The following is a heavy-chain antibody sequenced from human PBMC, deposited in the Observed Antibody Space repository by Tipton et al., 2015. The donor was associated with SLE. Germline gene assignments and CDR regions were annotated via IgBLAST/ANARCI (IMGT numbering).Heavy chain of an antibody. J-gene: IGHJ4*02. CDR1: GGSFSGHY. CDR2: ISGGGGST. V-gene: IGHV3-23*01. Sequence: LSLTCAVYGGSFSGHYWSWIRQPPGKGLEWVSAISGGGGSTYYADFVKGRFSISIDKSKKTLFLQMNSLRVDDTATYYCAKFEKTTDFYLDSWGQGTLVSVSS. CDR3: AKFEKTTDFYLDS. D-gene: IGHD1/OR15-1a*01.